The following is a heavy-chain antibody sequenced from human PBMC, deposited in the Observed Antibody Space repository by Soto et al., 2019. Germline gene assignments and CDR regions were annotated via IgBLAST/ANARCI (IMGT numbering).Heavy chain of an antibody. CDR2: ISYDGSNK. CDR3: ARDSPSSGFDY. D-gene: IGHD6-19*01. J-gene: IGHJ4*02. CDR1: GFTFSSYA. Sequence: GGSLRLSCAASGFTFSSYAMHWVRQAPGKGLEWVAVISYDGSNKYYADSVKGRFTISRDNSKNTLYLQMNSLRAEDTAVYYCARDSPSSGFDYWGQGTLVTVSS. V-gene: IGHV3-30-3*01.